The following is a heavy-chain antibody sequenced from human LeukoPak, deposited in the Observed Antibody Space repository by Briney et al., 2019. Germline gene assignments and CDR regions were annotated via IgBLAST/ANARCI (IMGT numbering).Heavy chain of an antibody. J-gene: IGHJ6*03. CDR3: ARSTVATIRGGYSSGPYYYYMDV. CDR2: MDYSGNP. Sequence: PSETLSLTCSVSSGSIISSSHYWGWIRQSPGKGLEWIGSMDYSGNPYYNPSLKSRVIISVDTSENQFSLKLRPVTAADTAVYYCARSTVATIRGGYSSGPYYYYMDVWGKGTTVTVSS. CDR1: SGSIISSSHY. V-gene: IGHV4-39*01. D-gene: IGHD5-18*01.